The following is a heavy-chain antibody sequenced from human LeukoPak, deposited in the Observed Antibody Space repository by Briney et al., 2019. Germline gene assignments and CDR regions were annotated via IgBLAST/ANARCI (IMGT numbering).Heavy chain of an antibody. D-gene: IGHD4-17*01. J-gene: IGHJ4*02. CDR1: GYTFTSYA. V-gene: IGHV1-3*01. CDR2: INAGSGNT. CDR3: ARDGVDYGDYEGYFDY. Sequence: ASVKVSCKASGYTFTSYAMHWVRQAPGQRLEWMGWINAGSGNTKYSQKFQGRVTITRDTSASTAYMELSSLRSEDTAVYYCARDGVDYGDYEGYFDYWGQGTLVTVSS.